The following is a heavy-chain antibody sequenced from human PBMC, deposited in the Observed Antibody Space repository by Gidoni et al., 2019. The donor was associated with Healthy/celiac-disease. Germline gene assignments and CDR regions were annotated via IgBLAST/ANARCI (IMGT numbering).Heavy chain of an antibody. CDR1: GFTFDDYA. Sequence: EVQLVESGGGLVQPGRSLRLSCAASGFTFDDYAMPWVRQAPGKGLEWVSGISWNSGSIGYADSVKGRFTISRDNAKNSLYLQMNSLRAEDTALYYCAKDARCYYDSSGYLDAFDIWGQGTMVTVSS. CDR3: AKDARCYYDSSGYLDAFDI. D-gene: IGHD3-22*01. CDR2: ISWNSGSI. J-gene: IGHJ3*02. V-gene: IGHV3-9*01.